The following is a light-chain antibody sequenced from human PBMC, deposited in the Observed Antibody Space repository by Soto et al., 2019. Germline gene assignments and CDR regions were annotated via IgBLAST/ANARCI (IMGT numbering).Light chain of an antibody. V-gene: IGKV3-20*01. CDR3: QNHGTT. CDR2: AAS. CDR1: QSVTNSE. Sequence: EIVMTQSPATLSVPPGERVTLSCKVSQSVTNSELAWYQQKPGQAPRLLIYAASSGATGIPDRFSGGGSGTDFILTISRLEPEDSAVYYCQNHGTTFGQGTKVDIK. J-gene: IGKJ1*01.